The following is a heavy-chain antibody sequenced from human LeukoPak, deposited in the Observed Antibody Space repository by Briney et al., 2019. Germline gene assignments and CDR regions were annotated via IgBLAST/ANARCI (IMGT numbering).Heavy chain of an antibody. V-gene: IGHV2-70*11. D-gene: IGHD2-8*01. CDR2: IDWDDDK. J-gene: IGHJ4*02. CDR1: GFSLRTSGMC. Sequence: SGPALVKPTKTLTLTCNFSGFSLRTSGMCVNWIRQPPGKALEWLARIDWDDDKYFSTSLKTRLTISKDTSKNQVVLTMTNVDLVDTATYYCARGQSNGADYWGPGTLVIVSS. CDR3: ARGQSNGADY.